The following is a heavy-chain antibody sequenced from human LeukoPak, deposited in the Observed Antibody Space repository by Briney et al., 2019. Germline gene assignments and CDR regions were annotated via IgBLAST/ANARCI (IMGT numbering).Heavy chain of an antibody. Sequence: PSETLSLTCTVSGGSISSGSYYWSWIRQPPGKGLEWIGYIYYTGSTNYNPSLKSRLTMSVDTSKNQFSLWLSSVTAADTAVYYCAAAGSYSSVDCWGQGTLVTVSS. CDR1: GGSISSGSYY. D-gene: IGHD3-10*01. CDR2: IYYTGST. V-gene: IGHV4-61*01. J-gene: IGHJ4*02. CDR3: AAAGSYSSVDC.